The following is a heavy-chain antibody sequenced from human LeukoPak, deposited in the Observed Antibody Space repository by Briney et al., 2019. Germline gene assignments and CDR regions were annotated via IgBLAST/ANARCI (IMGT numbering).Heavy chain of an antibody. V-gene: IGHV3-23*01. CDR1: GFTLSSYA. CDR2: IFPSGGEI. J-gene: IGHJ4*02. Sequence: GGSLRLSCAASGFTLSSYAMIWVRQPPGKGLEWVSSIFPSGGEIHYADSVRGRFTISRDNSKSTLSLQMNSLRAEDTAVYYCATYRQVLLPFESWGQGTLVTVSS. CDR3: ATYRQVLLPFES. D-gene: IGHD2-8*02.